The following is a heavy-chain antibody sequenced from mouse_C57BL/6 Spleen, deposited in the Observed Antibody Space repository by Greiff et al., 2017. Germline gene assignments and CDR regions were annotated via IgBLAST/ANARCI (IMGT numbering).Heavy chain of an antibody. D-gene: IGHD2-4*01. Sequence: VQLQQSGAELAKPGASVKLSCKASGYTFTSYWMHWVKQRPGQGLEWIGYIHPSSGYTKYNPKFKDKSTLTAYKNSSTAYIQLSSLTYAASAVYYCARSYDYAVDYAMDYWGQGTSVTVSS. CDR1: GYTFTSYW. CDR2: IHPSSGYT. V-gene: IGHV1-7*01. J-gene: IGHJ4*01. CDR3: ARSYDYAVDYAMDY.